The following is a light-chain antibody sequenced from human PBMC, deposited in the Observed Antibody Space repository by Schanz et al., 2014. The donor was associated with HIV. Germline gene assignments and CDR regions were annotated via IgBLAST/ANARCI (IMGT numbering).Light chain of an antibody. J-gene: IGLJ3*02. CDR3: QSYDSSLRGWV. CDR2: SSY. V-gene: IGLV1-44*01. CDR1: GSNIRSNT. Sequence: QSVLTQPPSASGTPGQRVTISCSISGSNIRSNTIHWFRHLPGTAPTLLIHSSYHRPSGVPDRFSGSTSDTSASLAITGLQAEDEADYYCQSYDSSLRGWVFGGGTKLTVL.